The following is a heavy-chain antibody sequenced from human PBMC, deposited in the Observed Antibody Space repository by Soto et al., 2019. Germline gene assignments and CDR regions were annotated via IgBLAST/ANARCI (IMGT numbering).Heavy chain of an antibody. Sequence: PSETLTLTCPGSSGSLIAYYWKFMWHPRGKGLQWIGYTYYSGSTTYNPSLKSRVTISVDSSKNQFSLKLDSVTPADTAVYYCARVRGTAGKRYFDYWGQGTLVTVSS. D-gene: IGHD6-13*01. J-gene: IGHJ4*02. CDR2: TYYSGST. CDR3: ARVRGTAGKRYFDY. CDR1: SGSLIAYY. V-gene: IGHV4-59*13.